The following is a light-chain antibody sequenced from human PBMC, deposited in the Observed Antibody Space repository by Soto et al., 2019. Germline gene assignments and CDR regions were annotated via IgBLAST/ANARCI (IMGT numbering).Light chain of an antibody. CDR2: DAS. J-gene: IGKJ1*01. CDR1: QTINSW. Sequence: DIQMTQSPSTLSASVGDRVTITCRASQTINSWLAWYQQKPGKAPRLLIYDASSLESGVPSRFSGSRSGTEFTLTISRLQPDDFAAYYCQQYSSDWTFGQGTKVEIK. V-gene: IGKV1-5*01. CDR3: QQYSSDWT.